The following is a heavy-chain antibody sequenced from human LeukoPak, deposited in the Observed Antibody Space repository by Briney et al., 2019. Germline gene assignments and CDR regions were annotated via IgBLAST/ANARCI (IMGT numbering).Heavy chain of an antibody. D-gene: IGHD3-10*01. CDR1: GGSFSGYY. Sequence: SETLSLTCAVYGGSFSGYYWSWIRQPPGKGLEWIGEINHSGSTYYNPSLKSRVTISVDTSKNQFSLKLSSVTAADTAVYYCARLYGSGSYLQHFDYWGQGTLVTVSS. J-gene: IGHJ4*02. V-gene: IGHV4-34*01. CDR2: INHSGST. CDR3: ARLYGSGSYLQHFDY.